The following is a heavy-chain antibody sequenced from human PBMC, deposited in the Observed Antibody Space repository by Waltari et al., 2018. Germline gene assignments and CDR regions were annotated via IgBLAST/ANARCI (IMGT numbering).Heavy chain of an antibody. V-gene: IGHV3-30*01. Sequence: QGQLVESGGGVVQPGKSLRLSCAASGFTFSSYPFHWVRQAPGKGLEWVAVISYDGSNKFYADSVKGRFTISRDDSKNTLYLQMHSLRPEDTAVYYCARGPRMDVWGQGTTVTVSS. CDR1: GFTFSSYP. CDR2: ISYDGSNK. CDR3: ARGPRMDV. J-gene: IGHJ6*02.